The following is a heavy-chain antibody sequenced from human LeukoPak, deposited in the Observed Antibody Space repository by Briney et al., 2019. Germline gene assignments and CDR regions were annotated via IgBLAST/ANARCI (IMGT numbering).Heavy chain of an antibody. J-gene: IGHJ4*02. CDR2: ISGSGGST. Sequence: GGSLRLSCAASGFTFSSYEMNWVRQAPGKGLEWVSTISGSGGSTYYADSVKGRFTISRDNSKNTLYLQMNSLRAEDTAVYYCAKSIVGVTIVFDYWGQGTLVTVSS. CDR1: GFTFSSYE. V-gene: IGHV3-23*01. D-gene: IGHD1-26*01. CDR3: AKSIVGVTIVFDY.